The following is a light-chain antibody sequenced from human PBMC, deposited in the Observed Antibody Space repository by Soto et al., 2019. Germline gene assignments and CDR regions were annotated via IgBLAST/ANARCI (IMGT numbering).Light chain of an antibody. Sequence: QTVVTQEPSFSVSPGGTVTLTCGLSSGSVSTSYYPIWYQQTPGQAPRMLIYSTNTRSSGVPDRFSGSILGNKAALTITGTQADDESDYYCVLYMGSGIWAFGGGTKVTVL. CDR1: SGSVSTSYY. CDR3: VLYMGSGIWA. CDR2: STN. J-gene: IGLJ3*02. V-gene: IGLV8-61*01.